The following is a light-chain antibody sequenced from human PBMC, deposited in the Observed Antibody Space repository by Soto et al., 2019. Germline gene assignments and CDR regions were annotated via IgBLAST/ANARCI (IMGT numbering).Light chain of an antibody. CDR1: QTISSW. V-gene: IGKV1-5*03. Sequence: DIQMTQSPSTMSGSVGDRVTITCRASQTISSWVAWYQQKPGKAPKILCDKASTLKSGVPSRCSGSGSGTECTRTISSLQPDDFATYDCQHYKSYSEAVGQGTKVDIK. CDR2: KAS. CDR3: QHYKSYSEA. J-gene: IGKJ1*01.